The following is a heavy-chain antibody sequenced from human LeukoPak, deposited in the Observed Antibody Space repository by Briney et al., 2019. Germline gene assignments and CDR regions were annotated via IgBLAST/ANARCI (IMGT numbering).Heavy chain of an antibody. CDR1: GGSISSSSYY. V-gene: IGHV4-39*01. J-gene: IGHJ6*03. Sequence: SETLSLTCTVSGGSISSSSYYWGWIRQPPGKGLEWIGSIYYSGSTYYNPSLKSRVTISVDTSKNQFSLKLSSVTAADTAVYYCARHKGDFWSGRSYYYYYMDVWGKGTTVTVSS. CDR2: IYYSGST. D-gene: IGHD3-3*01. CDR3: ARHKGDFWSGRSYYYYYMDV.